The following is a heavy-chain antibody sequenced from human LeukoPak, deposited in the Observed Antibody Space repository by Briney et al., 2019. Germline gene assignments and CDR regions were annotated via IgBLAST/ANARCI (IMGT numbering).Heavy chain of an antibody. CDR3: ARRGESTNYGDYRFDS. V-gene: IGHV3-23*01. CDR1: GFTFSSYA. J-gene: IGHJ4*02. Sequence: PGWSLRLSCAASGFTFSSYAMSWVRQAPGKGLEWVSAISSTGGNTYHADSVKGRFTISRDNSKNTLYLQMNSLRVEDTAVYYCARRGESTNYGDYRFDSWGQGTLVIVSS. CDR2: ISSTGGNT. D-gene: IGHD4-17*01.